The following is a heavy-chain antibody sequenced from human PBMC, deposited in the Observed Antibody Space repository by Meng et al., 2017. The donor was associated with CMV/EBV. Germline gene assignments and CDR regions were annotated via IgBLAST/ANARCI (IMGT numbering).Heavy chain of an antibody. CDR3: ARTGGTYCSSTSCYTRSGYYYYGMDV. Sequence: SETLSLTCAVYGGSFSGYYWTWVRQPPGKGLEWIGEINHAGGTNYNPSLKSRVTISVDTSKNQFSLKLSSVTAADTAVYYCARTGGTYCSSTSCYTRSGYYYYGMDVWGQGTTVTVSS. D-gene: IGHD2-2*02. CDR1: GGSFSGYY. V-gene: IGHV4-34*01. J-gene: IGHJ6*02. CDR2: INHAGGT.